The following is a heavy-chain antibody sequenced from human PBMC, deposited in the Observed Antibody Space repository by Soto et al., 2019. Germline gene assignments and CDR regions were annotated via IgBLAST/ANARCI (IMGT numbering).Heavy chain of an antibody. CDR3: AHTVGGCSGGSCYSFDY. Sequence: QITLKESGPPLVKPTQTLTLTCTFSGFSLSTSGVGVGWIRQPPGKALEWLALIYWDDDKRYSPSLKSRLTITKDTSKNQVVLTMTNMDPVDTATYYCAHTVGGCSGGSCYSFDYWGQGTLFTVSS. V-gene: IGHV2-5*02. D-gene: IGHD2-15*01. CDR1: GFSLSTSGVG. J-gene: IGHJ4*02. CDR2: IYWDDDK.